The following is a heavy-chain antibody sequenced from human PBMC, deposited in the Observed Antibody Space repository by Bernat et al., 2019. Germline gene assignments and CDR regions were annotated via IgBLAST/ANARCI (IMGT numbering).Heavy chain of an antibody. D-gene: IGHD3-10*01. CDR1: GGSFSGYY. Sequence: QVQLQQWGAGLLKPSETLSLTCAVYGGSFSGYYWSWIRQPPGKGLEWIGEINHSGSTNYNPSLKSRVTISVDTSKKQFALNLSSVTAADTAVYYCARGGFFDYWGQGTLVTVSS. V-gene: IGHV4-34*01. J-gene: IGHJ4*02. CDR2: INHSGST. CDR3: ARGGFFDY.